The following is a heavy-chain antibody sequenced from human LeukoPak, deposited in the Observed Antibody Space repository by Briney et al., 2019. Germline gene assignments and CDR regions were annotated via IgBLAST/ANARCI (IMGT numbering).Heavy chain of an antibody. CDR3: ARVGSNYDSSGYYKS. J-gene: IGHJ5*02. CDR2: INHSGST. CDR1: GGSFSGYY. Sequence: PSETLSLTCAVYGGSFSGYYWSWIRQPPGKGLEWIGEINHSGSTNYNPSLKSRVTISVDTSKNQFSLKLSSVTAADTAVYYCARVGSNYDSSGYYKSWGQGTLVTVSS. V-gene: IGHV4-34*01. D-gene: IGHD3-22*01.